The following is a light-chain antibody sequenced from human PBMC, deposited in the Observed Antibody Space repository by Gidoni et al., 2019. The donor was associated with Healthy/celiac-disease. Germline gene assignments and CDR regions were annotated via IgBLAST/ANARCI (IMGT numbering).Light chain of an antibody. J-gene: IGKJ2*01. CDR1: QSVLSSSNNKNY. CDR3: QQYYSSPYT. V-gene: IGKV4-1*01. CDR2: CAS. Sequence: IEMTPSPDSLAVSLGERATIHCKSSQSVLSSSNNKNYLAWYQQKPGQPPKLLIYCASTRESGVPDRFSGSGSGTDFTLTISSLQAEDVAVYYCQQYYSSPYTFGQXTKLEIK.